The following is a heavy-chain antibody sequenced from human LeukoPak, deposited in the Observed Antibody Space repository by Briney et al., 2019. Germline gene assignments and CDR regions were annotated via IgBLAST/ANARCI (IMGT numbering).Heavy chain of an antibody. CDR2: MNPNSGNT. V-gene: IGHV1-8*01. Sequence: RATVKVSCTPSEYTFTSYDINWVRQATGQGLEWMGWMNPNSGNTGYAQKFQGRVTMTRNTSISTAYMELSSLRSEDTAVYYCARGGLGSSWSYDYWGQGTLVTVSS. J-gene: IGHJ4*02. CDR3: ARGGLGSSWSYDY. D-gene: IGHD6-13*01. CDR1: EYTFTSYD.